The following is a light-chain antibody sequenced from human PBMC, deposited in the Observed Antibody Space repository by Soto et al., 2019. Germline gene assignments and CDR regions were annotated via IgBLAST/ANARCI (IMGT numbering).Light chain of an antibody. CDR2: AVS. CDR3: QQSYSTPRT. V-gene: IGKV1-39*01. CDR1: QSISSY. Sequence: DIQMTQSPSSLSASVGDRVTITCRASQSISSYLNWYQQKPGKAPKLLIYAVSNLQSGVPSRFSGSGSGTDFTLTISSLQPEDFATYYCQQSYSTPRTFGQGTKVDIK. J-gene: IGKJ1*01.